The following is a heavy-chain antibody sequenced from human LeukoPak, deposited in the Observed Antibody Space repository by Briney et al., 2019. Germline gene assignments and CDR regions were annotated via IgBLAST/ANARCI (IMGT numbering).Heavy chain of an antibody. CDR2: IRFDGTSE. CDR3: AKTSLSDPSGHYYYMDV. J-gene: IGHJ6*03. CDR1: GFTFSSYE. V-gene: IGHV3-30*02. Sequence: GGSLRLSCAASGFTFSSYEMNWVRQTPGKGLEWVAFIRFDGTSEFYADSVKARFTISRDNSQNTVSLQLNNLRIEDTALYYCAKTSLSDPSGHYYYMDVWGKGTTVTVSS. D-gene: IGHD3-3*01.